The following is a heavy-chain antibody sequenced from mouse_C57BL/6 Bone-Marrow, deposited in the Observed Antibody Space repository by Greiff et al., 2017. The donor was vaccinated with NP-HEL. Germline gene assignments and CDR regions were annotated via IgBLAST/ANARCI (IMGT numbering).Heavy chain of an antibody. CDR2: IYPRDGST. D-gene: IGHD2-12*01. Sequence: VQLQQSDAELVKPGASVKISCKVSGYTFTDHTIHWMKQRPEQGLEWIGYIYPRDGSTKYNEKFKGKATLTADKSSSTAYMQLNSLTSADSAVYFCARGCYSCEEAAWGAYWGQGTLVTVSA. CDR3: ARGCYSCEEAAWGAY. J-gene: IGHJ3*01. CDR1: GYTFTDHT. V-gene: IGHV1-78*01.